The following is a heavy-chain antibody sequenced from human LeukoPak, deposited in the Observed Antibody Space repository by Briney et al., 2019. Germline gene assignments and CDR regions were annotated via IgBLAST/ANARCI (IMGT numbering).Heavy chain of an antibody. Sequence: PSETLSLTCAVYGGSFSGYYCSWIRQHPGKGLEWIGCIYYSGSTYYNPSLKSRVTISVDTSKNQFSLSLSSVTAADTAVYYCARNADMYYYVDNWGQGTLVTVSS. CDR1: GGSFSGYY. J-gene: IGHJ4*02. D-gene: IGHD3-10*01. V-gene: IGHV4-31*11. CDR2: IYYSGST. CDR3: ARNADMYYYVDN.